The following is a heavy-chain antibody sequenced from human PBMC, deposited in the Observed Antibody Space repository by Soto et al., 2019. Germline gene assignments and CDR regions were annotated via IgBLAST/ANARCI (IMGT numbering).Heavy chain of an antibody. CDR2: IIPIFGTA. V-gene: IGHV1-69*13. CDR3: ARDLNTAMVTGGGFDY. D-gene: IGHD5-18*01. CDR1: GGTFSSYA. Sequence: SVKVSCKASGGTFSSYAISWVRQAPGQGLEWMGGIIPIFGTANYAQKFQGRVTITADESTSTAYMELSSLRSEDTAVYYCARDLNTAMVTGGGFDYWGQGALVTVS. J-gene: IGHJ4*02.